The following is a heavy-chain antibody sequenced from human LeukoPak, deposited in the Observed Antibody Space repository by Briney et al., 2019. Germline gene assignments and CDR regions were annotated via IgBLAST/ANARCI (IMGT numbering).Heavy chain of an antibody. CDR3: ARVGGWGDYFDY. D-gene: IGHD6-19*01. J-gene: IGHJ4*02. CDR1: GGSISSGSYY. V-gene: IGHV4-61*02. Sequence: SETLSLTCTVSGGSISSGSYYWSWIRQPAGKGLEWIGRIYTSGSTNYNPSLKSRVTMSVDTSKNQFSLKLSSVTAADTAVYYCARVGGWGDYFDYWGQGTLVTVSS. CDR2: IYTSGST.